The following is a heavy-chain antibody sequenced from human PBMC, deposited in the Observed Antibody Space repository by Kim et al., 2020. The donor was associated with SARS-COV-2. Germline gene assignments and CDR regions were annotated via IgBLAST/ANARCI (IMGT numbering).Heavy chain of an antibody. CDR1: GYTFTSYS. Sequence: ASVKVSCKASGYTFTSYSISWVRQAPGQGLEWMGRIIAYNGITNYAQKLQGRVTMTTDTSTSTAYMELSSLRSDDTAVYYCAREERKENWFDPWGQGTLVTVSS. CDR3: AREERKENWFDP. CDR2: IIAYNGIT. J-gene: IGHJ5*02. V-gene: IGHV1-18*01.